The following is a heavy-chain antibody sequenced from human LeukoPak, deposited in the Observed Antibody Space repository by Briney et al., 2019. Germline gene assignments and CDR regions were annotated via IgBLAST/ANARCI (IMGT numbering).Heavy chain of an antibody. Sequence: GGSLRLSCAASGFTFSDYFMSWIRQAPEKGLEWVSLIYSAGTTYYADSVKGRFTISRDTSKNTLYLQMDSLKAEDTAFYYCARYSASYPDWGQGTLVTVSS. V-gene: IGHV3-66*01. J-gene: IGHJ4*02. D-gene: IGHD1-26*01. CDR2: IYSAGTT. CDR3: ARYSASYPD. CDR1: GFTFSDYF.